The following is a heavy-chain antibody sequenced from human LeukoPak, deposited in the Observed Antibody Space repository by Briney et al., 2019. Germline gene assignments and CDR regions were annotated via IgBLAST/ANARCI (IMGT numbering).Heavy chain of an antibody. CDR1: GGSISSYY. D-gene: IGHD5-18*01. J-gene: IGHJ6*02. V-gene: IGHV4-59*01. Sequence: PSETLSLTCTVSGGSISSYYWSWIRQPPGKGLEWIGYIYYSGSTNYNPSLKSRVTISVDTSKNQFSLKLSSVTAADTTVYYCAIDGYSGTYYYGMDVWGQATTPSVSS. CDR3: AIDGYSGTYYYGMDV. CDR2: IYYSGST.